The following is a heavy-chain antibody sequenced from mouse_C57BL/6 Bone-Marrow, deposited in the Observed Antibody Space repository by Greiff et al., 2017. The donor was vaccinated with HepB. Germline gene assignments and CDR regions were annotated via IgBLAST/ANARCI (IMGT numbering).Heavy chain of an antibody. CDR1: GFSLTSYG. D-gene: IGHD1-1*01. CDR3: AKNSLYYYGSSPYFDY. CDR2: IWSGGST. V-gene: IGHV2-4*01. J-gene: IGHJ2*01. Sequence: VKLMESGPGLVQPSQSLSITCTVSGFSLTSYGVHWVRQPPGKGLEWLGVIWSGGSTDYNAAFISRLSISKDNSKGQVFFKMNSLQADDTAIYYCAKNSLYYYGSSPYFDYWGQGTTLTVSS.